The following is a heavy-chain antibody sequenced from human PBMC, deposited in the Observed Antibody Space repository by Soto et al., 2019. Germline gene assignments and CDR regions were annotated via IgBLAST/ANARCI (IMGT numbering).Heavy chain of an antibody. CDR1: GFTFSSYA. Sequence: PGGSLRLSCTASGFTFSSYAMSWVRQAPGKGLEGVSIISGSAGRTYYADSVKGRFTVSRDNSKNTLYLQMNSLRAEDTAVYYCAKVTSARVFYFGLDVWGQGTTVTVSS. D-gene: IGHD2-2*01. CDR3: AKVTSARVFYFGLDV. V-gene: IGHV3-23*01. CDR2: ISGSAGRT. J-gene: IGHJ6*02.